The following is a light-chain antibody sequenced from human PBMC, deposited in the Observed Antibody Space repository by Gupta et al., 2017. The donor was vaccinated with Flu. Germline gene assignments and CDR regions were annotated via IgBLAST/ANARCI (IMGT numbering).Light chain of an antibody. CDR2: TDT. CDR3: NSEAGSGNVG. CDR1: TLPKQY. V-gene: IGLV3-25*02. J-gene: IGLJ2*01. Sequence: SFELTQPPSVSVSPGQTARITCSGDTLPKQYAYWYHQKPGQAPVLVIYTDTERHSGIPERFSGSGSGNTATLTISGVQAEDEADYYCNSEAGSGNVGFGGGTKLTVL.